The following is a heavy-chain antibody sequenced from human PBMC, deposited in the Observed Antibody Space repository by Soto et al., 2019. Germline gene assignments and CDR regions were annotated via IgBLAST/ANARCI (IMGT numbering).Heavy chain of an antibody. D-gene: IGHD3-10*01. J-gene: IGHJ4*02. Sequence: SETLSLTCTVSGGSISSYYWSWIRQPPGKGLEWIGYIYYSGSTNYNPSLKSRVTISVDTSKNQFSLKLSSVTAADTAVYYCARVLIYYGSGSYYNGFDYWGQGTLVTVSS. CDR3: ARVLIYYGSGSYYNGFDY. CDR1: GGSISSYY. CDR2: IYYSGST. V-gene: IGHV4-59*01.